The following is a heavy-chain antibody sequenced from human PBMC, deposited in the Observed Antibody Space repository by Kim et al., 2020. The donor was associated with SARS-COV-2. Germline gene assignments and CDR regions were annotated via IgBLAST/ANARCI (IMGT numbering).Heavy chain of an antibody. CDR3: ARHLSPFYFDY. V-gene: IGHV4-39*01. Sequence: TSYYPSLKSRVTMSVDTSKNQFSLKLSSVTAADTAVYYCARHLSPFYFDYWGQGTLVTVSS. CDR2: T. J-gene: IGHJ4*02.